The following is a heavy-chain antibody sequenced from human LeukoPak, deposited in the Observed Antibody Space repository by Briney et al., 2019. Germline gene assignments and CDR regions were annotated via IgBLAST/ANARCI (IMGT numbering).Heavy chain of an antibody. CDR3: ARPRSGNDRYFDY. D-gene: IGHD1-1*01. J-gene: IGHJ4*02. CDR2: ISVYSGNT. CDR1: GYTFSNYD. Sequence: ASVKVSCKASGYTFSNYDISWVRQAPGEGLEWMGWISVYSGNTNYAQKLQGRLTMTTDTSTRTAYMELRSLRSDDTAVYYCARPRSGNDRYFDYWGQGTLVIVSS. V-gene: IGHV1-18*01.